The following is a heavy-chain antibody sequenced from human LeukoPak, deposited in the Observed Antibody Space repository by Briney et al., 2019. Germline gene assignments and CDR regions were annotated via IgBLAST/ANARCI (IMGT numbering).Heavy chain of an antibody. CDR1: GFTFSSYS. D-gene: IGHD5-18*01. V-gene: IGHV3-48*02. J-gene: IGHJ6*02. Sequence: GGSLRLSCAASGFTFSSYSMDWVRQAPGKGLEWISHITGSSGIIYYADSVKGRFTISRDNAKNSLYLEMNSLRDEDTAVYYCARASYVDTSYYYYYGVDVWGQGTTVTVSS. CDR3: ARASYVDTSYYYYYGVDV. CDR2: ITGSSGII.